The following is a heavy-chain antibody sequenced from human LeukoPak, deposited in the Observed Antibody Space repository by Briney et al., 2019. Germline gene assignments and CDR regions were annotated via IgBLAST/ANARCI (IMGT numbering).Heavy chain of an antibody. CDR2: INGGSGNS. CDR1: GFTFNNYA. Sequence: GGSLRLSCAASGFTFNNYAMTWVRQAPGKGLEWVSVINGGSGNSYYADSVKGRFTVSRDNSKNTLYLQMNSLRDEDTAVYYCAKGQGYNYGDSIDYWGQGTLSPSPQ. CDR3: AKGQGYNYGDSIDY. V-gene: IGHV3-23*01. J-gene: IGHJ4*02. D-gene: IGHD5-18*01.